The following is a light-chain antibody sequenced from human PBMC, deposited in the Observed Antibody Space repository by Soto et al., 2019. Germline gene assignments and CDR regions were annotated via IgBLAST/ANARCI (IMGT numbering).Light chain of an antibody. J-gene: IGLJ2*01. CDR1: SSDVGTYNL. Sequence: QSALTQPASVSGSPGQSITISCTGTSSDVGTYNLVSWYQQHPGKAPKFMIYEVSKRPSGVSNRFSGPKSGNTASLTISGLQAEDEADYYCCSYAGSNYVVFGGGTKLTVL. CDR3: CSYAGSNYVV. CDR2: EVS. V-gene: IGLV2-23*02.